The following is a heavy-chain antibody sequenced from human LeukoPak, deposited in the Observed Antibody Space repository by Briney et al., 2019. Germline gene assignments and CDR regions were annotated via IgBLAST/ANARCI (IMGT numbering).Heavy chain of an antibody. CDR2: IYYSGNT. CDR1: GGSISNYY. D-gene: IGHD3-22*01. Sequence: SETLSLTCTVSGGSISNYYWSWIRQHPGKGLEWIGYIYYSGNTYYNPSLKCRVTISVDTSKNQFSLKLSSVTAADTAVYYCARTPRGNYYDSSAQKNYYYYYGMDVWGQGTTVTVSS. V-gene: IGHV4-59*06. CDR3: ARTPRGNYYDSSAQKNYYYYYGMDV. J-gene: IGHJ6*02.